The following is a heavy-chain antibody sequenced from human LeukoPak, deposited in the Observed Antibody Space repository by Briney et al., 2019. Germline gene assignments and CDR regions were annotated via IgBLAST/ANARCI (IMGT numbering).Heavy chain of an antibody. D-gene: IGHD2-15*01. Sequence: SVKVSCTASGGTFSSYAISWVRQAPGQGLEWMGGIIPIFGTANYAQKFQGRVTITADESTSTAYMELSSLRSEDTAVYYCAPSRYCSGGSCYISNWFDPWGQGTLVTVSS. CDR1: GGTFSSYA. V-gene: IGHV1-69*13. CDR3: APSRYCSGGSCYISNWFDP. CDR2: IIPIFGTA. J-gene: IGHJ5*02.